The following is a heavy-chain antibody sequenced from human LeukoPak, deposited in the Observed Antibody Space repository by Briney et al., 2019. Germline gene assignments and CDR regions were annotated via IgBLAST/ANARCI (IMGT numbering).Heavy chain of an antibody. V-gene: IGHV4-59*01. J-gene: IGHJ4*02. D-gene: IGHD5-18*01. CDR3: ARVTRGYNYGSDY. CDR2: IYASGST. Sequence: SETLSLTCTVSGGSISNYFWSWIRQPPGKGLEWIGNIYASGSTSYSPSLKSRVTISVDTSKNQFSLMLSSVTAADTALYYCARVTRGYNYGSDYWGQGTLVTVSS. CDR1: GGSISNYF.